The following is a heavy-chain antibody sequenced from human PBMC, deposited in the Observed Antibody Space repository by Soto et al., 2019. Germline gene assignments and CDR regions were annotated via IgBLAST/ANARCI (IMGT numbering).Heavy chain of an antibody. CDR2: IIPIFGTA. CDR1: GGTFSSYA. J-gene: IGHJ5*02. CDR3: ARAPWATMVRGVIINLNWFDP. Sequence: ASVKVSCKASGGTFSSYAISWVRQAPGQGLEWMGGIIPIFGTANYAQKFQGRVTITADESTSTAYMELSSLRSEDTAVYYCARAPWATMVRGVIINLNWFDPWGQGTLVTVSS. V-gene: IGHV1-69*13. D-gene: IGHD3-10*01.